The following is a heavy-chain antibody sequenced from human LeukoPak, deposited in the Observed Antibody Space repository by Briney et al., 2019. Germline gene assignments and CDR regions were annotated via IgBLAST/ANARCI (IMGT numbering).Heavy chain of an antibody. CDR3: ARDSSGWNNYYYYYYMDV. CDR2: INSHGSNR. D-gene: IGHD6-19*01. Sequence: GGSLRLSCEASGFSFSSYWMHWVRQAPGKGLVWVSRINSHGSNRNYADFVEGRFTISRDNSKNTLYLQMNSLRAEDTAVYYCARDSSGWNNYYYYYYMDVWGKGTTVTVSS. CDR1: GFSFSSYW. J-gene: IGHJ6*03. V-gene: IGHV3-74*01.